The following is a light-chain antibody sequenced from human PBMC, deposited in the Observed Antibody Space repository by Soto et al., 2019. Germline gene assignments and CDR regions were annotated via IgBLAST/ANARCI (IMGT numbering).Light chain of an antibody. V-gene: IGKV3-11*01. J-gene: IGKJ3*01. CDR2: DIS. CDR1: QSVSSY. CDR3: HQRDNWSPAST. Sequence: EIVLTQSPATLSLSPGERATLSCRASQSVSSYIAWYQQKPGQAPRLLIYDISTRATGILSRFSASGSGTDFTLTISSLESEDFAVYYCHQRDNWSPASTFGPGTKVDIK.